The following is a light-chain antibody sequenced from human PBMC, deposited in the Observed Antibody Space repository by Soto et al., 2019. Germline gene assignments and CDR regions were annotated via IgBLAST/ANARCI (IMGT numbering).Light chain of an antibody. V-gene: IGKV1-39*01. CDR1: QSISTF. CDR3: QQSYSAPPA. CDR2: AAT. Sequence: DIQMTQSPLSLSASVGDRVSITCRASQSISTFLNWYQQTPGRAPKLLIYAATTLQRGVPSRFVGTGSGTDFTPPISSLQPEDFETYSCQQSYSAPPAVGRGTKVE. J-gene: IGKJ4*01.